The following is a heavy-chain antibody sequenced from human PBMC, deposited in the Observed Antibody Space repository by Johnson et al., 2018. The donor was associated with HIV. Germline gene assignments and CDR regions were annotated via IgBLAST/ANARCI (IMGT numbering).Heavy chain of an antibody. CDR3: ARGQLWLLDDALDI. D-gene: IGHD5-18*01. CDR2: IRYDGSNK. Sequence: QVQLVESGGGLVQPGRSLRLSCAASGFTFSSYGMHWVRQAPGKGLEWVAFIRYDGSNKYYEDSVKGRFTISRDNSKNTLYLQMNSLRAEDTAIYYCARGQLWLLDDALDIWGQGTMVTVSS. V-gene: IGHV3-33*01. CDR1: GFTFSSYG. J-gene: IGHJ3*02.